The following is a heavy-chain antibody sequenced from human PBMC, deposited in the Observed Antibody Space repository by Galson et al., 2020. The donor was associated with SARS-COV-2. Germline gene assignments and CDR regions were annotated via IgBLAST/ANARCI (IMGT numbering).Heavy chain of an antibody. Sequence: SQTLSLTCAVYGGSFSGYYWSWIRQPPGKGLEWIGEINHSGSTNYNPSLKSRVTISVDTSKNQFSLKLSSVTAADTAVYYCARAAYYDFWSGWGDAFDIWGQGTMVTVSS. D-gene: IGHD3-3*01. CDR2: INHSGST. V-gene: IGHV4-34*01. CDR3: ARAAYYDFWSGWGDAFDI. J-gene: IGHJ3*02. CDR1: GGSFSGYY.